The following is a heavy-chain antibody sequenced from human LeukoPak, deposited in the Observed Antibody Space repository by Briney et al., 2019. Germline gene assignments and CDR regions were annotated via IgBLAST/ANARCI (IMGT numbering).Heavy chain of an antibody. CDR3: ARDSAVRGYSYATYYYYYGMDV. J-gene: IGHJ6*02. CDR1: GFTFSSYW. D-gene: IGHD5-18*01. V-gene: IGHV3-7*01. CDR2: IKQDGSEK. Sequence: GGSLRLSCAASGFTFSSYWMSWVRQAPGKGLEWVANIKQDGSEKYYVDSVKGRFTISRDNAKNSLYLQMNSLRAEDTAVYYCARDSAVRGYSYATYYYYYGMDVWGQGTTVTVSS.